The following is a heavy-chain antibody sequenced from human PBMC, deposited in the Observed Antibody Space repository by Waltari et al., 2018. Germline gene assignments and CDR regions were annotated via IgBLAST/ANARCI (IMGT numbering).Heavy chain of an antibody. CDR1: GYSISSGYY. J-gene: IGHJ3*02. CDR3: ARDEKDGYTLGRGAFDI. CDR2: IYHSGST. Sequence: QVQLKESGPGLVKPSETLSLTCAVSGYSISSGYYWGWIRQPPGKGLEWIGSIYHSGSTYYNPSLKSRVTISVDTSKNQFSLKLSSVTAADTAVYYCARDEKDGYTLGRGAFDIWGQGTMVTVSS. V-gene: IGHV4-38-2*02. D-gene: IGHD5-12*01.